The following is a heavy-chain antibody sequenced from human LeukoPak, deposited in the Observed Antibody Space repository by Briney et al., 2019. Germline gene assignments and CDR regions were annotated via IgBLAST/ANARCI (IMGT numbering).Heavy chain of an antibody. CDR2: ISGSSSDT. D-gene: IGHD4-23*01. V-gene: IGHV3-11*06. CDR3: ARGRPHGNDY. CDR1: GFGFSDSY. J-gene: IGHJ4*02. Sequence: GGSLRLSCAASGFGFSDSYMSWMRQAPGKGLEYISYISGSSSDTNYADSVKGRFTISRDNAKNSLYLQMNSLRAEDTAVYYCARGRPHGNDYWGQGTLVTVSS.